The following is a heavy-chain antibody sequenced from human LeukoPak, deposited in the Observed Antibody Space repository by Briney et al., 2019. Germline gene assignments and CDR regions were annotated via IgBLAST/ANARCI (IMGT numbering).Heavy chain of an antibody. V-gene: IGHV3-74*01. Sequence: PGGSLRLSCAASGFTFSSYWMHWVRQAPGKGLVWVSRINSDGSSTSYADSVKGRFTFSRDNAKNTLYLQMNSLRAEDTAVYYCATHMLYGGNVFDYWGQGTLVTVSS. CDR3: ATHMLYGGNVFDY. D-gene: IGHD4-23*01. CDR1: GFTFSSYW. CDR2: INSDGSST. J-gene: IGHJ4*02.